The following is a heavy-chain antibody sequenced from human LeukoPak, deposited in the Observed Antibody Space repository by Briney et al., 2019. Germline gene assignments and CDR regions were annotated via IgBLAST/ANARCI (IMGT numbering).Heavy chain of an antibody. J-gene: IGHJ4*02. CDR3: ATKYSSSGIDY. CDR1: GGSFSGYY. CDR2: INHSGST. V-gene: IGHV4-34*01. D-gene: IGHD6-6*01. Sequence: SETLSLTCAVYGGSFSGYYWSWIRQPPGKGLEWIGEINHSGSTNCNPSLKSRVTISVDTSKNQFSLKLSSVTAADTAVYYCATKYSSSGIDYWGQGTLVTVSS.